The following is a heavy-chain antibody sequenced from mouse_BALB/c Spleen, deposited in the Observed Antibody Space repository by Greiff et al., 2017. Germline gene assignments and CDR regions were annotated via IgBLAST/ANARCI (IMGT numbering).Heavy chain of an antibody. CDR2: INPYNDGT. V-gene: IGHV1-14*01. CDR1: GYTFTSYV. Sequence: LQESGPELVKPGASVKMSCKASGYTFTSYVMHWVKQKPGQGLEWIGYINPYNDGTKYNEKFKGKATLTSDKSSSTAYMELSSLTSEDSAVYYCARTAYYGNHVGAYWGQGTLVTVSA. J-gene: IGHJ3*01. D-gene: IGHD2-10*01. CDR3: ARTAYYGNHVGAY.